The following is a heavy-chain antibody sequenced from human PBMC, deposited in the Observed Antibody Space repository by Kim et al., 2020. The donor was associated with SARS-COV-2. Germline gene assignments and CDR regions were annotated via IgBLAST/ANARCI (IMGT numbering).Heavy chain of an antibody. J-gene: IGHJ1*01. V-gene: IGHV3-30-3*01. CDR3: ARGRVRWELLNQH. D-gene: IGHD1-26*01. CDR1: GFTFSSYA. Sequence: GGSLRLSCAASGFTFSSYAMHWVRQAPGKGLEWVAVISYDGSNKYYADSVKGRFTISRDNSKNTLYLQMNSLRAEDTAVYYCARGRVRWELLNQHWGQGT. CDR2: ISYDGSNK.